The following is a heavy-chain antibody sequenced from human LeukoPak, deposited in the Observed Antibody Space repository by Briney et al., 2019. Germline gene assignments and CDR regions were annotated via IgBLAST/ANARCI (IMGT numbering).Heavy chain of an antibody. CDR1: GFTFSSYA. V-gene: IGHV3-23*01. Sequence: GGSLRLSCAASGFTFSSYAMSWVRQAPGKGLEWVSAISGSGGSTYYADSVKGRFTISRDNSKNTLYLQMNSLRTEDTAVYYCAKDRYYGSGSFYGMDVWGQGTTVTVSS. CDR3: AKDRYYGSGSFYGMDV. J-gene: IGHJ6*02. D-gene: IGHD3-10*01. CDR2: ISGSGGST.